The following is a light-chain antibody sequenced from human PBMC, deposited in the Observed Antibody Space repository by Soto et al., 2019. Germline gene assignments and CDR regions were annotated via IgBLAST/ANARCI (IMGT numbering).Light chain of an antibody. CDR1: SSDVGGYNY. V-gene: IGLV2-14*01. CDR2: EVS. Sequence: QSALTQPASVSGSPGQSITISCTGTSSDVGGYNYVSWYQQHPGKAPKLIIYEVSNRPSGFSNRFSGSKSGNTASLTISGLQAEDEADYYCNSYTSKSTVVFGTGTKLTVL. J-gene: IGLJ2*01. CDR3: NSYTSKSTVV.